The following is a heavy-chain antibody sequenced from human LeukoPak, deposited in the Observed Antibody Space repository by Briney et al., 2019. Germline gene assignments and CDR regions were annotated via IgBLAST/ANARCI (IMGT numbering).Heavy chain of an antibody. CDR3: ARADVLLWFGESLTDYGMDV. J-gene: IGHJ6*02. D-gene: IGHD3-10*01. V-gene: IGHV4-34*01. CDR2: INHSGST. CDR1: GGSFSGYY. Sequence: SETLSLTCAVYGGSFSGYYWSWIRQPPGKGLEWIGEINHSGSTNYNPSLKSRVTISVDTSKNQFSLKLSSVTAADMAVYYCARADVLLWFGESLTDYGMDVWGQGTTVTVSS.